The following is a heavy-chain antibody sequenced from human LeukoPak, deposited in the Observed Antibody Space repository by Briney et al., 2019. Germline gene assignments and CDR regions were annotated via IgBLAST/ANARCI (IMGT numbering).Heavy chain of an antibody. J-gene: IGHJ4*02. V-gene: IGHV3-66*01. Sequence: PGGSLRLSCAASGFTVSSNYMSWVRQAPGKGLEWVSVIYSGGRTYYADSVKGRFTISRDNSKNTLYLQMNSLRAADTAVYYCARVGYDSLQDYWGQGTLVTVSS. CDR3: ARVGYDSLQDY. D-gene: IGHD3-3*01. CDR1: GFTVSSNY. CDR2: IYSGGRT.